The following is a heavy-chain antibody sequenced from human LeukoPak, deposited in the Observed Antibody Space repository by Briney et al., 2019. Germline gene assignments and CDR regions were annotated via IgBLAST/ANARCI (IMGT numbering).Heavy chain of an antibody. Sequence: SETLSLTCAVYGGSFSGYYWSWIRQPPGKGLEWIREINHSGSTNYNPSLKSRVTISVDTSKNQFSLKLSSVTAADTAVYYCARGRRPTSITMIQTTAAGFDIWGQGTMVSVSS. D-gene: IGHD3-22*01. CDR3: ARGRRPTSITMIQTTAAGFDI. CDR1: GGSFSGYY. J-gene: IGHJ3*02. V-gene: IGHV4-34*01. CDR2: INHSGST.